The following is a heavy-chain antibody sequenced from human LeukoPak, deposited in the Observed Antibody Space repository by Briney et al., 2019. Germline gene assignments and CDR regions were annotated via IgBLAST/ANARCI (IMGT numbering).Heavy chain of an antibody. Sequence: GGSLRLSCAASGFTFSSYAMCWVRQAPGKGLEWVSAISGSGGSTYYADSVKGRFTISRDNSKNTLYLQMNSLRAEDTAVYYCAKLGYSYGYDGESYFDYWGQGTLVTVSS. CDR2: ISGSGGST. CDR3: AKLGYSYGYDGESYFDY. J-gene: IGHJ4*02. V-gene: IGHV3-23*01. D-gene: IGHD5-18*01. CDR1: GFTFSSYA.